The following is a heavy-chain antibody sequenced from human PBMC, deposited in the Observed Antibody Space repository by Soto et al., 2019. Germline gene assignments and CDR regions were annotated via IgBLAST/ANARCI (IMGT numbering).Heavy chain of an antibody. D-gene: IGHD3-3*01. CDR2: ISAYNGNT. V-gene: IGHV1-18*01. CDR3: ARDCFDFSSGYYWGYYYMDV. J-gene: IGHJ6*03. CDR1: GYTFTSYG. Sequence: QVQLVQSGAEVKKPGASVKVSCKASGYTFTSYGISCVRQAPGQGLEWMGWISAYNGNTNYAQKLQGRVTMTTEKSTSTAYMELRSLRSDDTAVYYCARDCFDFSSGYYWGYYYMDVWGKETTVTVSS.